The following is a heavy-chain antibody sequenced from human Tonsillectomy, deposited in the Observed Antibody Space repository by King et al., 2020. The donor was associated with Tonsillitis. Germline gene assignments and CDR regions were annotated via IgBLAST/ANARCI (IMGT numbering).Heavy chain of an antibody. CDR2: VKSKNDGGAT. J-gene: IGHJ4*02. CDR3: TTGHEAYYDFWSGYYKKGDY. Sequence: VQLVESGGGLVKPGGALRLSFAASGFTFSNAWMIWVRPAPGKGLEWVGRVKSKNDGGATDYAAPVKGRFTISRDDSKNTLYLQMNSLKTEDTAVYYCTTGHEAYYDFWSGYYKKGDYWGQGTLVTVSS. CDR1: GFTFSNAW. D-gene: IGHD3-3*01. V-gene: IGHV3-15*01.